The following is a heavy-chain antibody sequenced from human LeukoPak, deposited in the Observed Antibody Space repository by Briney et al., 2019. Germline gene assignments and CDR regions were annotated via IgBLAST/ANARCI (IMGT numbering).Heavy chain of an antibody. CDR2: IYPGDSDT. Sequence: GESLQISCKVSGYSFTSYWIGWVRQMPGKGLEWMGIIYPGDSDTRYSPSFQGQVTISADKSISTAYLQWSSLKASDTAMYYCARSQMRKRWLQPSPFDYWGQGTLVTVSS. J-gene: IGHJ4*02. V-gene: IGHV5-51*01. CDR1: GYSFTSYW. CDR3: ARSQMRKRWLQPSPFDY. D-gene: IGHD5-24*01.